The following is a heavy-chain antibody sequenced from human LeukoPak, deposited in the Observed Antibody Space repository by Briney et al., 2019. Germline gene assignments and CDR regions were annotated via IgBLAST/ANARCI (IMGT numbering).Heavy chain of an antibody. CDR3: ARDQGAAGRPFWFEP. D-gene: IGHD6-6*01. CDR1: GVSISSLY. J-gene: IGHJ5*02. CDR2: INSDGSI. V-gene: IGHV4-4*07. Sequence: SETLSLTCTVSGVSISSLYWNWIRQPAGKGLEWIGRINSDGSINYNVSLKSRVSMSVDTSKNQFSLRLSSVTAADTAVYYCARDQGAAGRPFWFEPWGQGALVTASS.